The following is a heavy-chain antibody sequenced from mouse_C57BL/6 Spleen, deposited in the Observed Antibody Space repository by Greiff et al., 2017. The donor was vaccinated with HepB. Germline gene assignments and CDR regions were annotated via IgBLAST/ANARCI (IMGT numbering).Heavy chain of an antibody. CDR1: GYTFTSYW. J-gene: IGHJ2*01. V-gene: IGHV1-52*01. CDR2: IDPSDSET. Sequence: VQLQQPGAELVRPGSSVKLSCKASGYTFTSYWMHWVKQRPIQGLEWIGNIDPSDSETHYNQKFKDKATLTVDKSSSTAYMQLSSLTSEDSAVYYCARSSITTAYYFDYWGQGTTLTVSS. CDR3: ARSSITTAYYFDY. D-gene: IGHD1-2*01.